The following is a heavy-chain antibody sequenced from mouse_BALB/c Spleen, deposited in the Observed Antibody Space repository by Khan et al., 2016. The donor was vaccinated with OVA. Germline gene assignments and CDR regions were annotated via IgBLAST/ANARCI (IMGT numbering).Heavy chain of an antibody. CDR1: GFAFNSYD. Sequence: EVELVESGGGLVKPGGSLKLSCEVSGFAFNSYDMSWVRQTPEKGLEWVATISSTGSYTYYPGSVKGRFTISIDTARNTLYLQMSNLKSEDTALYYCTRTSYYGNHVLTYWGQGTLVTVSA. V-gene: IGHV5-9*02. CDR3: TRTSYYGNHVLTY. CDR2: ISSTGSYT. J-gene: IGHJ3*01. D-gene: IGHD2-10*01.